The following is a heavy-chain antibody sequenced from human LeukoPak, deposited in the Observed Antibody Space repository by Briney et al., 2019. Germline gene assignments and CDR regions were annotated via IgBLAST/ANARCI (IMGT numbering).Heavy chain of an antibody. CDR2: ISWNSGSI. J-gene: IGHJ4*02. D-gene: IGHD6-6*01. CDR3: AKDRTPESIAAVDY. Sequence: GGSLRLSCAASGFTFDDYAMHWARQAPGKGLEWVSGISWNSGSIGYADSVKGRFTISRDNAKNSLYLQMNSLRAEDTALYYCAKDRTPESIAAVDYWGQGTLVTVSS. CDR1: GFTFDDYA. V-gene: IGHV3-9*01.